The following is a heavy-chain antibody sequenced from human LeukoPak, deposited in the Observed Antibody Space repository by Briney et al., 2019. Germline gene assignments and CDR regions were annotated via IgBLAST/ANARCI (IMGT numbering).Heavy chain of an antibody. J-gene: IGHJ4*02. D-gene: IGHD6-13*01. V-gene: IGHV3-30*18. CDR2: ISDDGRNK. CDR3: AKDRETTASGTFDY. CDR1: GFTFNNYG. Sequence: GGSLRLSCAASGFTFNNYGMHYVRQAPGKGLEWVAVISDDGRNKNYADSVKGRFTISRDNSNNTLYLQMNSLRAEDTGVYYCAKDRETTASGTFDYWGQGTLVTVSS.